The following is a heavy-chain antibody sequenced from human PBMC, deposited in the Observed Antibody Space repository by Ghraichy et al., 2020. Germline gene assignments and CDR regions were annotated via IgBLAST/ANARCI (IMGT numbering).Heavy chain of an antibody. CDR3: GKEFCSRCVCYGTGVY. CDR1: GFTLSTYA. Sequence: GGSLRLSCAASGFTLSTYAMSWVRQAPGKGLEWVSSIGISDTATYYADSVRGRFTISRDKSKNTVYLQMNSLRAADTAVYYCGKEFCSRCVCYGTGVYWGQGTLVTVSS. D-gene: IGHD2-8*02. CDR2: IGISDTAT. V-gene: IGHV3-23*01. J-gene: IGHJ4*02.